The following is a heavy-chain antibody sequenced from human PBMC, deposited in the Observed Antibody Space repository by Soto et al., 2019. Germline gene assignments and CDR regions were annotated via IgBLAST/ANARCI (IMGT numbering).Heavy chain of an antibody. CDR2: IYPSDTDS. CDR3: AKHEGYCSTTTCSNFDY. CDR1: GFIFTSYW. J-gene: IGHJ4*02. D-gene: IGHD2-2*01. V-gene: IGHV5-51*01. Sequence: GAALKICCKCSGFIFTSYWIAWVRQMPGKGLKWMDIIYPSDTDSSNSPSFQGQVTISADESITTAYLHWSSLKASATAIYYCAKHEGYCSTTTCSNFDYWGQGTLVTVSS.